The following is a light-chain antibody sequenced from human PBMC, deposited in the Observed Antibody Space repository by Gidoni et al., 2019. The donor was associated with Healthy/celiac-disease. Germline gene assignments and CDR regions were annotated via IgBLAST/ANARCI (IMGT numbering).Light chain of an antibody. CDR2: WAA. CDR3: QQYYSTPDT. V-gene: IGKV4-1*01. Sequence: DIVMTQSPDSLAVSLGERATINCKSSQSVLYSSHNKNYLAWYQQKPGQPPKLLIYWAATRESGVPDRFSGSGSGTDFTLTISSLQAEDVAVYYCQQYYSTPDTFXXXTKREIK. CDR1: QSVLYSSHNKNY. J-gene: IGKJ2*01.